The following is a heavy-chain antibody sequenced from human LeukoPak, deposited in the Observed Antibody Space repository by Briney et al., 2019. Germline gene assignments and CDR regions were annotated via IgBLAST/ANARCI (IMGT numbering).Heavy chain of an antibody. CDR2: SSSSSYI. D-gene: IGHD5-18*01. CDR1: TFTFSNYE. J-gene: IGHJ4*02. V-gene: IGHV3-21*01. Sequence: PGGSLRLSCAASTFTFSNYEMNWVRQTPGKGLEWVSSSSSSSYIYYADSVRGRFTIYRDNAKNSLFLQMNSLRAEDTAVYYCARGYSYGLDYWGQGTLVTVSS. CDR3: ARGYSYGLDY.